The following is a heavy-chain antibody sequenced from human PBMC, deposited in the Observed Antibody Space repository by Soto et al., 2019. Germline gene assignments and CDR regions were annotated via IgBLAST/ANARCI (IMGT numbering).Heavy chain of an antibody. CDR1: GFTFTNAW. Sequence: LSCAASGFTFTNAWMSWVRQAPGKGLEWVGRIKSKTDGGTTDYAAPVKGRFTISRDDSKNTLYLQMKSLKTEDTAVYYCTTARGTYGAEYFQHWGQGTLVTVSS. D-gene: IGHD4-17*01. CDR2: IKSKTDGGTT. V-gene: IGHV3-15*01. CDR3: TTARGTYGAEYFQH. J-gene: IGHJ1*01.